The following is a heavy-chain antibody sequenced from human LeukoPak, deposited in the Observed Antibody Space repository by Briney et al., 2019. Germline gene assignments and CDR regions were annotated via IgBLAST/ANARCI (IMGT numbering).Heavy chain of an antibody. V-gene: IGHV4-59*01. CDR2: VYNSGST. CDR1: GGSISNYY. Sequence: PSETLPLTCTVSGGSISNYYWSWIRQPPGKGLEWLVYVYNSGSTHYNPSLKSRITISADTSKNQFSLSLTSVTAADTAVYYCATYRITMVRGVILKGNWFDPWGQGTLVSVSS. D-gene: IGHD3-10*01. J-gene: IGHJ5*02. CDR3: ATYRITMVRGVILKGNWFDP.